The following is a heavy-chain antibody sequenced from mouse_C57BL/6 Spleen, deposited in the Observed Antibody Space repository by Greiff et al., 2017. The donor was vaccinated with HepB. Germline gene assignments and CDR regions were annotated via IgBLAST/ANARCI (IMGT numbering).Heavy chain of an antibody. J-gene: IGHJ2*01. V-gene: IGHV1-22*01. CDR1: GYTFTDYN. CDR2: INPNNGGT. Sequence: VQLQQSGPELVKPGASVKMSCKASGYTFTDYNMHWVKQSHGKSLEWIGYINPNNGGTSYNQKFKGKATLTVNKSSSTAYMELRSLTSEDSAVYYCAEGGYGSSYGYWGQGTTLTVSS. D-gene: IGHD1-1*01. CDR3: AEGGYGSSYGY.